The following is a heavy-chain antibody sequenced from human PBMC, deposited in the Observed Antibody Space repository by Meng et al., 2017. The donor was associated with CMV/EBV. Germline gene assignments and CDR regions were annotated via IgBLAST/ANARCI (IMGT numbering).Heavy chain of an antibody. CDR2: INPNSGGT. J-gene: IGHJ6*02. V-gene: IGHV1-2*02. Sequence: ASVKVSCKASGYTFTCYYMHWVRQAPGQGLEWMGWINPNSGGTNYAQKFQGRVTMTRDTSISTAYMELSRLRSDDTAVYYCARGDSGSYRYYGMDVWGQGTTVTVSS. CDR1: GYTFTCYY. D-gene: IGHD1-26*01. CDR3: ARGDSGSYRYYGMDV.